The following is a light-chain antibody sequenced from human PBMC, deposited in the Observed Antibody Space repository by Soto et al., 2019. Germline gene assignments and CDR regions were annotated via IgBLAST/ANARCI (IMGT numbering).Light chain of an antibody. CDR2: GAS. J-gene: IGKJ4*01. CDR1: QSVRNTY. V-gene: IGKV3-20*01. Sequence: EIVLTQSPGTLSLSPGERATLSCRASQSVRNTYVAWYQKKPGQAPRLLVSGASSRATGIPDRYSGSGSGTDFTLTINRLEPEDFAVYFCQQYGGSPPTFGGGTKVEIK. CDR3: QQYGGSPPT.